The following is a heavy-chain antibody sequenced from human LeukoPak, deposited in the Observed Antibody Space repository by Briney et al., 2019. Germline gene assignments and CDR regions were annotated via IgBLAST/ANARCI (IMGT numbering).Heavy chain of an antibody. D-gene: IGHD5-12*01. CDR1: GGSISSYY. Sequence: SETLSLTCTVSGGSISSYYWSWIRQPPGKGLEWIGYIYYSGSTNYNPSLKSRVTISVDTSKNQFSLKLSSVTAADTAVYYCARAVYSGYDWGYFDYWGQGTLVTVSS. CDR2: IYYSGST. CDR3: ARAVYSGYDWGYFDY. J-gene: IGHJ4*02. V-gene: IGHV4-59*01.